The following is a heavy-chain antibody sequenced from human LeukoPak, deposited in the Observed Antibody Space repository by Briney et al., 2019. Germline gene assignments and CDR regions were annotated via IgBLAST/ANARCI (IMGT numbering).Heavy chain of an antibody. Sequence: GGSLRLSCAASGFTFSSYGMHWVRQAPGKGLEWVAVIWYDGSNKYYADSVKGRFTISRDNSKNTLYLQMNSLRAEDTAVYYCARCGDMVRGVSYYYYYYGMDVWGQGTTVTVSS. CDR2: IWYDGSNK. CDR3: ARCGDMVRGVSYYYYYYGMDV. CDR1: GFTFSSYG. V-gene: IGHV3-33*01. J-gene: IGHJ6*02. D-gene: IGHD3-10*01.